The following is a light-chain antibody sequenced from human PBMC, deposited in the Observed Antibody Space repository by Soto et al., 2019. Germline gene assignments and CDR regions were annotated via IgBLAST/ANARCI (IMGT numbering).Light chain of an antibody. CDR1: QSVTSY. CDR2: DAS. Sequence: EIVLTQSPATLSLSPGERATLSCRASQSVTSYLAWYQQKPGQAPRLLIYDASNRATGIPARFTGSGSGTDFTLTISSLEPEDFAMYYCLHHGSSLWTLGQGTKV. J-gene: IGKJ1*01. CDR3: LHHGSSLWT. V-gene: IGKV3-11*01.